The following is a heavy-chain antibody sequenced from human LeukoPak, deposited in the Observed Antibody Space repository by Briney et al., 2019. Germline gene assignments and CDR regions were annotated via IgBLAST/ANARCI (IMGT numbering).Heavy chain of an antibody. D-gene: IGHD5-24*01. CDR2: INPNSDDT. V-gene: IGHV1-2*02. Sequence: ASVKVSCKASGYTFTDYYMHWVRQAPGQGLEWMGWINPNSDDTNYAQKFQGRVTMTRDTSISTAYMELSSLRSDDTAVYYCAREGISAENNWFDPWGQGTLVTVSS. CDR1: GYTFTDYY. CDR3: AREGISAENNWFDP. J-gene: IGHJ5*02.